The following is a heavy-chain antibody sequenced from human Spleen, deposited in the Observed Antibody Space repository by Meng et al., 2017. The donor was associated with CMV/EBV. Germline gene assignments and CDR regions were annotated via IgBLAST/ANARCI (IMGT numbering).Heavy chain of an antibody. Sequence: GGSLRLSCAASGFTFNNYEMNWVRQAPGKGLEWVSYISGSGNSIYYADSVKGRFTISRDNAKNSLYLQMNTLRAEDTAVYYCAREYYDFWSGCYDCWGQGTLVTVSS. CDR3: AREYYDFWSGCYDC. J-gene: IGHJ4*02. CDR2: ISGSGNSI. D-gene: IGHD3-3*01. CDR1: GFTFNNYE. V-gene: IGHV3-48*03.